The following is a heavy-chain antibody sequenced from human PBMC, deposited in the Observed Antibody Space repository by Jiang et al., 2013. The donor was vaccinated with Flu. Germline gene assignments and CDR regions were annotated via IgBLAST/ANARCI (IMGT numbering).Heavy chain of an antibody. CDR3: ARDRSGRYYGMDV. CDR1: GYTFTGYY. D-gene: IGHD3-10*01. Sequence: GAEVKKPGASVKVSCKASGYTFTGYYMHWVRQAPGQGLEWMGWINPNSGGTNYAQKFQGWVTMTRDTSISTAYMELSRLRSDDTAVYYCARDRSGRYYGMDVWGQRDHGHRLL. V-gene: IGHV1-2*04. CDR2: INPNSGGT. J-gene: IGHJ6*01.